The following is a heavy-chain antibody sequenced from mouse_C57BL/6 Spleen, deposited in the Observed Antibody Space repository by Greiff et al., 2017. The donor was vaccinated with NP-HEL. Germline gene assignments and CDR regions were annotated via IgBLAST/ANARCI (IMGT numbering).Heavy chain of an antibody. CDR1: GFTFSDYG. D-gene: IGHD4-1*01. J-gene: IGHJ1*03. CDR2: ISSGSSTI. V-gene: IGHV5-17*01. Sequence: EVQRVESGGGLVKPGGSLKLSCAASGFTFSDYGMHWVRQAPEKGLEWVAYISSGSSTIYYADTVKGRFTIYRDNAKNTLFLQMTRLRSEDTAMYYCARVRWGGGYFDVWGTGTTVTVSS. CDR3: ARVRWGGGYFDV.